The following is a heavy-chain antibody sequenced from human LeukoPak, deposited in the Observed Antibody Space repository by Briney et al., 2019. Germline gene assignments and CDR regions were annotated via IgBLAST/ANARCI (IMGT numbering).Heavy chain of an antibody. CDR2: IYYSGST. J-gene: IGHJ4*02. Sequence: SETLSLTCTVSGGSISSSSYYWGWFRQPPGKGLEWIGSIYYSGSTYYNPSLKSRVTISVDTSKNQFSLRLSSVTAADTAVYYCARGAWEYSGSFDFDYWGQGTLVTVSS. V-gene: IGHV4-39*07. CDR3: ARGAWEYSGSFDFDY. D-gene: IGHD1-26*01. CDR1: GGSISSSSYY.